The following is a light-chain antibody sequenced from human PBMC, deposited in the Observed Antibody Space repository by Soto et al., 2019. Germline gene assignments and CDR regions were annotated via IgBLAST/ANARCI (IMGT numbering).Light chain of an antibody. CDR2: KAS. V-gene: IGKV1-5*03. J-gene: IGKJ4*01. Sequence: DIQMTQSPSALSASVGDRVTITCRARQSVSTWLAWYQQKPGTAPNLLIYKASSLEGGVPSRFSGSGSGTEFNITISSLQPDDFATYYCQQYNTYPLTFGGGTTVEIK. CDR1: QSVSTW. CDR3: QQYNTYPLT.